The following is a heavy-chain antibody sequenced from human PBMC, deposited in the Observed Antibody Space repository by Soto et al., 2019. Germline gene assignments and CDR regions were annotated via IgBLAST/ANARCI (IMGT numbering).Heavy chain of an antibody. J-gene: IGHJ6*02. V-gene: IGHV4-31*03. Sequence: QVQLQESGPGLVKPSQTLSLTCTVSGGSISSGGYYWSWIRQHPGKGLEWIGYIYYSGSTYYHPALKSRVTISVDTSKNQFSLKLSSVTAADTAVYYCARGGRRSPGMDVWGQGTPVTVSS. CDR3: ARGGRRSPGMDV. CDR1: GGSISSGGYY. CDR2: IYYSGST.